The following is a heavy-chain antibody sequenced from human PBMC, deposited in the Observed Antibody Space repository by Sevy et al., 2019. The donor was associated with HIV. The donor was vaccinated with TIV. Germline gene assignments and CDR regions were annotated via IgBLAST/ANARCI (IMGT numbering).Heavy chain of an antibody. CDR3: ARRDHEYSSSSDYPDNGDYYYGMDV. CDR1: GYSFTSYW. Sequence: GGSLRLSCKGSGYSFTSYWIGWVRQMPGKGLEWMGIIYPGDSDTRYSPSFQGQVTISADKSISTAYLQWSSLKASDTAMYYCARRDHEYSSSSDYPDNGDYYYGMDVWGQGTTVTVSS. J-gene: IGHJ6*02. V-gene: IGHV5-51*01. CDR2: IYPGDSDT. D-gene: IGHD6-6*01.